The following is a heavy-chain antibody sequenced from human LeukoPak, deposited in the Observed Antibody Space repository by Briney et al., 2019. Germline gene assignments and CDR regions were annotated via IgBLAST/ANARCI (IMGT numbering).Heavy chain of an antibody. CDR2: INSDGTTT. J-gene: IGHJ4*02. V-gene: IGHV3-74*01. D-gene: IGHD3-10*01. CDR1: GITFSSSW. CDR3: ARGESGGLD. Sequence: GGSLRLSCAASGITFSSSWMHWVRQAPGKGLVWVSRINSDGTTTSYADSVKGRFTISRDNAKNTLYLQMNNLRAEDTAVYYCARGESGGLDWSQGTLVTVSS.